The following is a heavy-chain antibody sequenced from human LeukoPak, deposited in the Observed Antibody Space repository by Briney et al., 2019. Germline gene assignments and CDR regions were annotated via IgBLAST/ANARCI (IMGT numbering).Heavy chain of an antibody. V-gene: IGHV3-9*01. CDR3: AKDSRAGELLPPTWFDP. D-gene: IGHD3-10*01. CDR1: GFTFDDYA. CDR2: ISWNSGSI. Sequence: PGGSLRLSCAASGFTFDDYAMHWVRQAPGKGLEWVSGISWNSGSIGYADSVKGRFTISRDNARNSLYLQMNSLRAEDTALYYCAKDSRAGELLPPTWFDPWGQGTLVTVSS. J-gene: IGHJ5*02.